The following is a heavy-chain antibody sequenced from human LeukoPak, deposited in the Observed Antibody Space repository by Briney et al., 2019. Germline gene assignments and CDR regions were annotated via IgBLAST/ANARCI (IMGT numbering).Heavy chain of an antibody. Sequence: PGGSLRLSCAASGFTFSSYAMHWVRQAPGKGLEYVSAISSDGGRTYYANSVKGRFTISRDNTKNTLYLQMVSLRAEDMAVYYCARIGRAVAGLLDYWGQGTLVTVSS. CDR2: ISSDGGRT. CDR1: GFTFSSYA. V-gene: IGHV3-64*01. J-gene: IGHJ4*02. D-gene: IGHD6-19*01. CDR3: ARIGRAVAGLLDY.